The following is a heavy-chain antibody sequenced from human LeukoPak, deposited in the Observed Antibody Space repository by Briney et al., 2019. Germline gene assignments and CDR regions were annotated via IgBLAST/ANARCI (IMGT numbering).Heavy chain of an antibody. CDR1: GYTFTSYA. J-gene: IGHJ4*02. CDR2: INAGNGDT. CDR3: ARDRGGTGDFDY. D-gene: IGHD1-1*01. V-gene: IGHV1-3*01. Sequence: VASVEVSCKASGYTFTSYAMHWVRRAPGQRLEWMGWINAGNGDTKYSQKFQGRVTIARDTSASTAYMELSSLRSEDTAVYYCARDRGGTGDFDYWGQGTLVTVSS.